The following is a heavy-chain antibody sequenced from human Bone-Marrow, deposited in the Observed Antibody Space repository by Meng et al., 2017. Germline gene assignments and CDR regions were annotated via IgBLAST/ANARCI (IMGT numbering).Heavy chain of an antibody. D-gene: IGHD6-6*01. CDR1: GGYFGRYY. J-gene: IGHJ4*02. Sequence: HVQLMQWGAGRFNPYEILSLPCAGYGGYFGRYYGRWIRRPRRKGLEWIGEINHSGSTNYNPSLKSRVTISVDTSKNQFSLKLSSVTAADTAVYYCARGLRAARPLLFGYWGQGTLVTVSS. CDR2: INHSGST. CDR3: ARGLRAARPLLFGY. V-gene: IGHV4-34*01.